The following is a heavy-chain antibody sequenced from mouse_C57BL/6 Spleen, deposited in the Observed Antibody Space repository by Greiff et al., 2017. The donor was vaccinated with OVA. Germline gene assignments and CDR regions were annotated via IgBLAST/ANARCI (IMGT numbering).Heavy chain of an antibody. CDR2: ISYDGSN. Sequence: EVKLVESGPGLVKPSQSLSLTCSVTGYSITSGYYWNWIRQFPGNKLEWMGYISYDGSNNYNPSLKNRISITRDTSKNQFFLKLNSVTTEDTATYYCASNWDVLYYYAMDYWGQGTSVTVSS. V-gene: IGHV3-6*01. CDR3: ASNWDVLYYYAMDY. J-gene: IGHJ4*01. D-gene: IGHD4-1*01. CDR1: GYSITSGYY.